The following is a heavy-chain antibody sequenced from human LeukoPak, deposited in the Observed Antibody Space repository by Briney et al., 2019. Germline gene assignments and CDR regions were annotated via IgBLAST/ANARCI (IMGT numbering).Heavy chain of an antibody. CDR3: ARGKGDDFRWFDP. CDR1: AYTFTDYY. Sequence: ASVKVSCKASAYTFTDYYMHWVRQAPAQELEWMGGINPNRGGKKYVQKCQGRVTMTRDTSISTAYMELRRLRSEATAVNYCARGKGDDFRWFDPWGQGTLVTVSS. CDR2: INPNRGGK. V-gene: IGHV1-2*02. D-gene: IGHD3-3*01. J-gene: IGHJ5*02.